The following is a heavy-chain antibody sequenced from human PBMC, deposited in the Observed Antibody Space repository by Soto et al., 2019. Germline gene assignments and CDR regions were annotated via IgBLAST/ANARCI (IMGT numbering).Heavy chain of an antibody. J-gene: IGHJ4*02. CDR2: IMPIFNAA. CDR1: GGTFGSHT. D-gene: IGHD4-17*01. CDR3: ARIETLTYHNTRVTDLDF. V-gene: IGHV1-69*06. Sequence: QVQLVQSGAEVKKPGSSVRVSCKVSGGTFGSHTFTWVRQAPGQGLEWMGEIMPIFNAANYAQRFQDRVTITEDRSAITVYLELSRLTSADTATYYCARIETLTYHNTRVTDLDFWGQGTLVIVSS.